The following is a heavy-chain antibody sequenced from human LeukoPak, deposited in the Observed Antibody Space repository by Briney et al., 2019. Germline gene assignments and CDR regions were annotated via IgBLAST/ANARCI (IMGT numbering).Heavy chain of an antibody. J-gene: IGHJ4*02. V-gene: IGHV4-59*01. Sequence: SETLSLTCTVSGGSISSYYWSWIRQPPGKGLEWIGYIYYSGSTNYNPSLKSRVTISVDTSKNQFSLKLSSVTAADTAVYYCARAGYYYGSGHLAREYYFDYWGQGTLVTVSS. CDR3: ARAGYYYGSGHLAREYYFDY. CDR2: IYYSGST. D-gene: IGHD3-10*01. CDR1: GGSISSYY.